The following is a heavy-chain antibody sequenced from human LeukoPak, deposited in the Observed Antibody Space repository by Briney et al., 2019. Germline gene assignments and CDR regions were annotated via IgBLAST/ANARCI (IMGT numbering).Heavy chain of an antibody. CDR3: ARRGQWLFAAFFDY. D-gene: IGHD6-19*01. CDR1: GGSFSGYY. V-gene: IGHV4-34*01. CDR2: INHSGST. Sequence: PSETLSLTCAVYGGSFSGYYWSWLRQPPGKGLEWIGEINHSGSTNYNPSLKSRVTISVDTSKNQFSLKLSSVTAADTAVYYCARRGQWLFAAFFDYWGQGTLVTVSS. J-gene: IGHJ4*02.